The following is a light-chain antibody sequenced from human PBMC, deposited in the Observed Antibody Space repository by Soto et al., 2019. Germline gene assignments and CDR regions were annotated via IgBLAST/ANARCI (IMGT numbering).Light chain of an antibody. CDR1: SSDVGGYNY. CDR2: EVS. V-gene: IGLV2-14*01. CDR3: CPYTSSSLNYV. J-gene: IGLJ1*01. Sequence: QSALTQPASVSGSPGQSITISCTGTSSDVGGYNYVSWYQQHPGKAPKLIIYEVSNRPSGVSNRFSGSKSGNTASLTISGRQDDDEADYYCCPYTSSSLNYVFGAGTKVTVL.